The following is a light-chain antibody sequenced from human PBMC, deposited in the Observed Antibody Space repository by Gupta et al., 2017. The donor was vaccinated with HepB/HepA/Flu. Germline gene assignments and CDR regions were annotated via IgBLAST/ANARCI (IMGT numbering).Light chain of an antibody. CDR3: GQGKHWPIS. J-gene: IGKJ4*01. CDR1: QNLLFSDGNTF. Sequence: DAVLTQSPLSLPVTLGQSASISCRSSQNLLFSDGNTFLHWYQQRPGQSPRRLIYRGSNRDSGVPDRFSGSGSGTXFTLKIXRVEAEDIGVYYCGQGKHWPISFGXGTKVDIK. CDR2: RGS. V-gene: IGKV2-30*01.